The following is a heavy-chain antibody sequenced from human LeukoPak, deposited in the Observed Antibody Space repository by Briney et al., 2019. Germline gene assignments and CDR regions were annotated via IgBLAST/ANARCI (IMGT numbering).Heavy chain of an antibody. Sequence: GGSLRLSCAASGFTFTNYWMNWVRQAPGKGLEGVATINQDGSEKYYVDSVKGRFTISRDNAKNSLYLQMNSLRAEDTAEYYCARASGSYPKFDYWGQGTLVTVSS. CDR3: ARASGSYPKFDY. D-gene: IGHD1-26*01. CDR2: INQDGSEK. V-gene: IGHV3-7*01. J-gene: IGHJ4*02. CDR1: GFTFTNYW.